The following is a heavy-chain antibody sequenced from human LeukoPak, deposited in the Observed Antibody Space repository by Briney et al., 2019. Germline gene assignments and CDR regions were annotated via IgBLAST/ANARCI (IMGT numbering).Heavy chain of an antibody. Sequence: PGGSLRLSCAASGFTFSSYGMHWVRQAPGRGLEWVAVISYDGSNKYYADSVKGRFTISRDNSKNTLYLLMNSLRAEDTAVYYCAKDRTGYYYGMDVWGQGTTVTVSS. CDR2: ISYDGSNK. J-gene: IGHJ6*02. CDR1: GFTFSSYG. CDR3: AKDRTGYYYGMDV. D-gene: IGHD6-6*01. V-gene: IGHV3-30*18.